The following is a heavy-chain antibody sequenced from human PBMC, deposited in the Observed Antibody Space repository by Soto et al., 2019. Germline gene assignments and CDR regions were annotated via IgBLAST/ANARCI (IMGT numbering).Heavy chain of an antibody. J-gene: IGHJ4*02. CDR2: ISYDGSNK. CDR3: AREFPGYSSGWYAY. D-gene: IGHD6-19*01. Sequence: GGSLRLSCAASGFTFSSYAMNWVRQAPGKGLEWVAVISYDGSNKYYADSVKGRFTISRDNSKNTLYLQINSLRAEDTAVYYCAREFPGYSSGWYAYWGQGTLVTVSS. V-gene: IGHV3-30-3*01. CDR1: GFTFSSYA.